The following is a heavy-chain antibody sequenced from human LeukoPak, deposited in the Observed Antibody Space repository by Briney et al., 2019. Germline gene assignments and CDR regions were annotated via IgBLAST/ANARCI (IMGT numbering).Heavy chain of an antibody. CDR2: IYYSGST. CDR3: ARHGYYDSSGHWGVYFDY. J-gene: IGHJ4*01. CDR1: GGSISSYY. V-gene: IGHV4-59*08. Sequence: PSETQSLTCTVSGGSISSYYWSWIRQPPGKGLEWIGYIYYSGSTNYNPSLKSRVTISVDTSKNQFSLKLSSVTAADTAVYYCARHGYYDSSGHWGVYFDYWGHGTLVTVSS. D-gene: IGHD3-22*01.